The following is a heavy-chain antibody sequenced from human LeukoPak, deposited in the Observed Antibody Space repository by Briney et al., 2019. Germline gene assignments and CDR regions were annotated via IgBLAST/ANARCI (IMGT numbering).Heavy chain of an antibody. D-gene: IGHD2-15*01. V-gene: IGHV3-23*01. CDR2: ISGSGGST. J-gene: IGHJ4*01. CDR1: GFTFSSYS. Sequence: PGGSLRLSCAASGFTFSSYSMNWVRQAPGKGLEWVSAISGSGGSTYYADSVKGRFTISRDNSKNTLYLQMNSLRAEDTAVYYCAKALSHCSGGSCYSAVDYWGQGMLVTVSS. CDR3: AKALSHCSGGSCYSAVDY.